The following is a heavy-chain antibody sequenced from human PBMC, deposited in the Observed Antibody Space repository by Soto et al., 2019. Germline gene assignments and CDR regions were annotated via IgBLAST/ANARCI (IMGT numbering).Heavy chain of an antibody. CDR1: GFTFDDYA. J-gene: IGHJ4*02. V-gene: IGHV3-9*01. CDR2: ISWNSGSI. CDR3: AKDPTGTPSYYFDY. Sequence: EVQLVESGGGLVQPGRSLRLSCAASGFTFDDYAMHWVRQAPGKGQEWVSGISWNSGSIGYADSVKGRFTISRDNAKNSLYLQMNSLRAEDTALYYCAKDPTGTPSYYFDYWGQGTLVTVSS. D-gene: IGHD1-1*01.